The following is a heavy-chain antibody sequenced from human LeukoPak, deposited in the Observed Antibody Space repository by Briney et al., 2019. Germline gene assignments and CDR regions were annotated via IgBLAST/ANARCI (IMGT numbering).Heavy chain of an antibody. Sequence: GASVKVSCKASEGTFSSYAISWVRQAPGQGLEWMGRIIPIFGTANYAQKFQGRVTITTDESTSTAYMELSSLRSEDTAVYYCARGNWEYYYYYYMDVWGKGTTVTLSS. J-gene: IGHJ6*03. CDR3: ARGNWEYYYYYYMDV. CDR1: EGTFSSYA. CDR2: IIPIFGTA. D-gene: IGHD7-27*01. V-gene: IGHV1-69*05.